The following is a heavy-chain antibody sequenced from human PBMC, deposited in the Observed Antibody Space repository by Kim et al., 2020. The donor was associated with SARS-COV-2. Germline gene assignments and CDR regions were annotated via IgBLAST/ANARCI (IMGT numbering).Heavy chain of an antibody. CDR3: AKDKGATLSYFDY. J-gene: IGHJ4*02. Sequence: GGSLRLSCAASGYTFDDYAMHWVRQAPGKGLEWVSGISWNSGSIGYADSVKGRFTISRDNAKNSLYLQMNSLRAEDTALYYCAKDKGATLSYFDYWGQGT. V-gene: IGHV3-9*01. CDR2: ISWNSGSI. CDR1: GYTFDDYA. D-gene: IGHD1-26*01.